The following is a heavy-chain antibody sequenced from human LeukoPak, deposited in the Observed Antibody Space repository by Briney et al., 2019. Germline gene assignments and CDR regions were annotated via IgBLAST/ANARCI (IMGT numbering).Heavy chain of an antibody. CDR3: ARDKDGAMMNDY. CDR2: ISGSGGST. CDR1: GFTFSSYA. Sequence: GGSLRLSCAASGFTFSSYAMSWVRQAPGKGLEWVSAISGSGGSTYYADSVKGRFTISRDNSKNTLYLQMNSLRAEDTAVYYCARDKDGAMMNDYWGQGTLVTVSS. D-gene: IGHD3-22*01. J-gene: IGHJ4*02. V-gene: IGHV3-23*01.